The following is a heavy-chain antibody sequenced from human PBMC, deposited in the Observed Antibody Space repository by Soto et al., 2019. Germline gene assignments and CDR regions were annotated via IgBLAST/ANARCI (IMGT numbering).Heavy chain of an antibody. Sequence: QIQLVESGGDVVQPGKSLRLSCAASGFNFGFFGMHWVRQAPDKGLEWVAFISGDGINTQYADSVRGRFTLSRDYSRKTMYLQMDSLRDEDTALYYCARGNLSFDFDSWGLGTLVTVSS. CDR2: ISGDGINT. V-gene: IGHV3-30*03. CDR3: ARGNLSFDFDS. J-gene: IGHJ4*02. D-gene: IGHD1-26*01. CDR1: GFNFGFFG.